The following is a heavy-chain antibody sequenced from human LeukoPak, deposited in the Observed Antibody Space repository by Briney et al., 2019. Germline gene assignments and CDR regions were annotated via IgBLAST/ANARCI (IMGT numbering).Heavy chain of an antibody. CDR1: GGSFSGYY. V-gene: IGHV4-34*01. CDR2: INHSGST. Sequence: SETLSLTCAVYGGSFSGYYWSWIRQPPGKGLEWIGEINHSGSTNYNPSLKSRATISVDTSKSQFPLKLSSVTAADTAVYYCARGNPMDVWGKGTTVTVSS. CDR3: ARGNPMDV. J-gene: IGHJ6*03.